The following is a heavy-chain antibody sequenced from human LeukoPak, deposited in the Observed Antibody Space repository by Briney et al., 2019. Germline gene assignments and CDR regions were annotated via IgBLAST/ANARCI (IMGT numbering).Heavy chain of an antibody. CDR1: GGTFSSYA. CDR2: IIPIFGTA. J-gene: IGHJ3*02. D-gene: IGHD3-22*01. V-gene: IGHV1-69*01. CDR3: ARPYYDSSDYDAFDI. Sequence: GASVKVSCKASGGTFSSYAISWVRQAPGQGLEWMGGIIPIFGTANYAQKFQGRVTITADESTSTAYMELSRLRSDDTAVYYCARPYYDSSDYDAFDIWGQGTMVTVSS.